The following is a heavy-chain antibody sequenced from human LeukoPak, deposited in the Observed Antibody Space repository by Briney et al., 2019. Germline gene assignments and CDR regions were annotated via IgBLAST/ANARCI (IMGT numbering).Heavy chain of an antibody. CDR3: ARGDTAMVNWFDP. CDR2: IYHSGST. D-gene: IGHD5-18*01. V-gene: IGHV4-30-2*01. CDR1: GGSISSGGYS. Sequence: SQTLSLTCAVSGGSISSGGYSWSWIRQPPGKGLEWIGYIYHSGSTYYNPSLKGRVTISVDRSKNQFSLKLSSVTAADTAVYYCARGDTAMVNWFDPWGQGTLVTVSS. J-gene: IGHJ5*02.